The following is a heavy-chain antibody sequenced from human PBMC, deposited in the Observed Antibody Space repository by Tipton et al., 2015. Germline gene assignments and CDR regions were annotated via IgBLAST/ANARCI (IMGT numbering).Heavy chain of an antibody. J-gene: IGHJ6*02. Sequence: GSLRLSCAVYGGSFSGYYWIWIRQPPGEGLEWIAEINHSGSTNYNPSLRSRVTMSVDTPKNQFSLSLISVTAADAAVYYCARRYYYESSGPPLVDVWAQGTTVTVSS. CDR3: ARRYYYESSGPPLVDV. D-gene: IGHD3-22*01. CDR2: INHSGST. CDR1: GGSFSGYY. V-gene: IGHV4-34*01.